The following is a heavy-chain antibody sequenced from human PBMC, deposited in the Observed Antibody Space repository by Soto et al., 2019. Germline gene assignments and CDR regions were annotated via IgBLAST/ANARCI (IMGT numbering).Heavy chain of an antibody. V-gene: IGHV3-15*01. CDR3: TTANWGSHWYFDL. Sequence: WGSPRIACAASGFTFSNAWMSWVGQAPGKGLEWVGRIKSKTDGGTTDYAAPVKGRFTISRDDSKNTLYLQMNSLKTEDTAVYYCTTANWGSHWYFDLWGRGTLVTVSS. J-gene: IGHJ2*01. CDR1: GFTFSNAW. D-gene: IGHD7-27*01. CDR2: IKSKTDGGTT.